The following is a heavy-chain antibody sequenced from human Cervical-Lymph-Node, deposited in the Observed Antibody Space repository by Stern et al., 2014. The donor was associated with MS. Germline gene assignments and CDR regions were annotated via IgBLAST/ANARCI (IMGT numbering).Heavy chain of an antibody. J-gene: IGHJ4*02. D-gene: IGHD1-26*01. CDR2: IIPMSGIS. CDR1: GGTFSTYP. Sequence: MQLVESGAEVKKPGSAVTVSCKASGGTFSTYPISWVRQAPGQGLEWMGRIIPMSGISNDAQKFQGRVTITADRSTSTAYMELSSLRSEDTAVYYCARGRGSYLDQWGQGTLVIVSS. CDR3: ARGRGSYLDQ. V-gene: IGHV1-69*09.